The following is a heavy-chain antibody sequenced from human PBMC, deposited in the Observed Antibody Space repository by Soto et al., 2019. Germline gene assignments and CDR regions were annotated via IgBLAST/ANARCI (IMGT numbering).Heavy chain of an antibody. CDR3: AITTSTVSYWFDP. CDR1: GFSFSSYW. CDR2: IKEDGGEQ. V-gene: IGHV3-7*03. J-gene: IGHJ5*02. D-gene: IGHD4-4*01. Sequence: AGGSLRLSCAASGFSFSSYWMSWVRQAPGKGPEWVANIKEDGGEQHYVDSVKGRFTISRDNTENSLFLQMNNLRAEDSAIYYCAITTSTVSYWFDPWGPGTPVTVSS.